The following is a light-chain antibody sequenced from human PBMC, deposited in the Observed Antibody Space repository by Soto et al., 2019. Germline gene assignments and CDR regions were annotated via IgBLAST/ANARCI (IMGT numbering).Light chain of an antibody. Sequence: AIQMTQSPSSLSASVGDRVTITCRASQDISADVGWYQQTPGKAPKLLISGASRLQSGVPSRCSGSGSGAAFTLTITSLRPEDSATYYCLQIHNYPRTFGQGTKVE. CDR3: LQIHNYPRT. J-gene: IGKJ1*01. CDR1: QDISAD. CDR2: GAS. V-gene: IGKV1-6*01.